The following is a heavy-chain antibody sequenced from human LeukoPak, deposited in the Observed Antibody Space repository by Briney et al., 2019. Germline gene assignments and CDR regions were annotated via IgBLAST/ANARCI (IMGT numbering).Heavy chain of an antibody. V-gene: IGHV4-39*07. J-gene: IGHJ5*02. CDR2: IYYSGST. Sequence: SETLSLTCTVSGGSISSSSYYWGWIRQPPGKGLEWTGSIYYSGSTYYNPSLKSRVTISVDTSKNQFSLKLSSVTAADTAVYYCARASSTSPAFDPWGQGTLVTVSS. D-gene: IGHD2-2*01. CDR1: GGSISSSSYY. CDR3: ARASSTSPAFDP.